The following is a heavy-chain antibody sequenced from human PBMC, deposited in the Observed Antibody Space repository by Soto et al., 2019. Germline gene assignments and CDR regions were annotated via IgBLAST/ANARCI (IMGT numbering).Heavy chain of an antibody. Sequence: SETLCLTCTVSGGSISSYCWSWIRQPPGKGLEWVGYIYYSGSTNYNPSLKSRVTISVDTSKNQFSLKLSSVTAADTAVYYCARDSRYSSSWYSFDYWGQGTLVTVSS. J-gene: IGHJ4*02. CDR1: GGSISSYC. CDR2: IYYSGST. CDR3: ARDSRYSSSWYSFDY. D-gene: IGHD6-13*01. V-gene: IGHV4-59*01.